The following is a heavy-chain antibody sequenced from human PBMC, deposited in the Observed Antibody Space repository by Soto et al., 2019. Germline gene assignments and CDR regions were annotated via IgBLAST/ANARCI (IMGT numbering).Heavy chain of an antibody. D-gene: IGHD3-3*01. V-gene: IGHV3-30-3*01. CDR1: GFTFSNYV. J-gene: IGHJ4*02. CDR2: ISSDGINQ. Sequence: QVQLVESGGGVVQPGRSLRLSCAASGFTFSNYVMHWVRQAPGKGLEWVALISSDGINQYYTNSVKGRFTISRDNSKSTLYMQLDSLIIGDTAVYYGVRDPDRRSITVCGVASKFDYWGQGTRVTVSS. CDR3: VRDPDRRSITVCGVASKFDY.